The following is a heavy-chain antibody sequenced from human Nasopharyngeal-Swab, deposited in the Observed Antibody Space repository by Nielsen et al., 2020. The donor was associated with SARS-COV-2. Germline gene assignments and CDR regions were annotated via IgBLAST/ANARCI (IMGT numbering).Heavy chain of an antibody. Sequence: VRQAPGKGLEWVSSISSSSSYIYYADSVKGRFTISRDNAKNSLYLQMNSLRAEDTAVYYCARPSTDFWSGNGAFDIWGQGTMVTRLL. D-gene: IGHD3-3*01. CDR3: ARPSTDFWSGNGAFDI. J-gene: IGHJ3*02. V-gene: IGHV3-21*01. CDR2: ISSSSSYI.